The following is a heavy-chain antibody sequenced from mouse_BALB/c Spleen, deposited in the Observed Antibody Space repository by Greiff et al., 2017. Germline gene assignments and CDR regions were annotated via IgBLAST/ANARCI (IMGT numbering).Heavy chain of an antibody. CDR2: ISSGGSYT. V-gene: IGHV5-6*01. D-gene: IGHD2-14*01. J-gene: IGHJ2*01. CDR1: GFTFSSYG. CDR3: ARQDRVFDY. Sequence: EVKLQESGGDLVKPGGSLKLSCAASGFTFSSYGMSWVRQTPDKRLEWVATISSGGSYTYYPDSVKGRFTISRDNAKNTLYLQMSSLKSEDTAMYYCARQDRVFDYWGQGTTLTVSS.